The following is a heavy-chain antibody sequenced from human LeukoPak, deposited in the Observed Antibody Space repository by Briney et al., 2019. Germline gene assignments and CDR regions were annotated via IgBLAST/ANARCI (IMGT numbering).Heavy chain of an antibody. CDR2: IYPGDSDT. CDR3: ARRNVVVAKNDAFDI. V-gene: IGHV5-51*01. CDR1: GYSFTSYW. D-gene: IGHD2-15*01. J-gene: IGHJ3*02. Sequence: GESLKISCKGSGYSFTSYWIGWVRQMPGKGLEWMGIIYPGDSDTRYSPSFQGQVTISADKSISTAYLQWSSLKASGTAMYYCARRNVVVAKNDAFDIWGQGTMVTVSS.